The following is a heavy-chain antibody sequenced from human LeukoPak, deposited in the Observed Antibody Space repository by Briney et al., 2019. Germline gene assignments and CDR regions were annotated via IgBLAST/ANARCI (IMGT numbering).Heavy chain of an antibody. CDR1: GFTFSSYW. J-gene: IGHJ4*02. Sequence: QTGGSLRLSCAASGFTFSSYWMSWVRQAPGKGLEWVANIKQDGSEKYYVDSVKGRFTISRDNAKNSLYLQMNSLRAEDTAVYYCARDYYGSGRVLLNWGQGILVTVSS. D-gene: IGHD3-10*01. CDR2: IKQDGSEK. V-gene: IGHV3-7*01. CDR3: ARDYYGSGRVLLN.